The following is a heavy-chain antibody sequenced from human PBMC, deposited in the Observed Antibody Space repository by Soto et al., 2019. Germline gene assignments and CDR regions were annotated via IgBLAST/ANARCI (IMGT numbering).Heavy chain of an antibody. V-gene: IGHV3-23*01. CDR1: GFTFSSYA. Sequence: GGSQRLSCAASGFTFSSYAMSWVRQAPEKGLEWVSAISGSGGSTYYADSVKGRFTISRDNSKNTLYLQMNSLRAEDTAVYYCAKDQGITIFGVVIAFDYWGQGTLVTVSS. CDR3: AKDQGITIFGVVIAFDY. CDR2: ISGSGGST. J-gene: IGHJ4*02. D-gene: IGHD3-3*01.